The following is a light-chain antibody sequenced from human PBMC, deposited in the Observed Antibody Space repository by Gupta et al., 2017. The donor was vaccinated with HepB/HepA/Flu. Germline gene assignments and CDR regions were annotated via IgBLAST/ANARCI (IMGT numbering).Light chain of an antibody. V-gene: IGKV3-15*01. Sequence: EIILTQSPDTLSVSPGERAILSCRASQSVSRNLAWYQQKPGQAPRLLIYAASTRATGIPDRFRGSGAGTDXTLTSSXLQSEDFAVYVCQQYNYWPACIFGXGTMVKIK. CDR3: QQYNYWPACI. J-gene: IGKJ2*02. CDR2: AAS. CDR1: QSVSRN.